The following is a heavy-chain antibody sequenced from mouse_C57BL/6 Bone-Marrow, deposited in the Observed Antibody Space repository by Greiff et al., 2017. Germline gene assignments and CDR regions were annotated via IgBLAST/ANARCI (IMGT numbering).Heavy chain of an antibody. Sequence: VQLVESGAELVKPGASVKISCKASGYAFSSYWMNWVKQRPGKGLEWIGQIYPGDGDTNYNGKFKGKATLTADKSSSTAYMQLSSLTSEDSAVYFCASKLPLAYWGQGTLVTVSA. J-gene: IGHJ3*01. V-gene: IGHV1-80*01. CDR3: ASKLPLAY. CDR1: GYAFSSYW. CDR2: IYPGDGDT.